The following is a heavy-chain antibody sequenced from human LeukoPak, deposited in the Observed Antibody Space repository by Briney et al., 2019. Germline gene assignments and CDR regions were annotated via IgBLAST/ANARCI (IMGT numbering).Heavy chain of an antibody. CDR1: GYTFTSYD. D-gene: IGHD3-3*01. CDR3: ARGSTTSLLRFLEWSDAFDI. J-gene: IGHJ3*02. CDR2: MNPNSGNT. V-gene: IGHV1-8*03. Sequence: GASVKVSCKASGYTFTSYDINWVRQATGQGLEWMGWMNPNSGNTGYAQKFQGRVTVTRNTSINTAYMELSSLRSEDPAVYYCARGSTTSLLRFLEWSDAFDIWGQGTMVTVSS.